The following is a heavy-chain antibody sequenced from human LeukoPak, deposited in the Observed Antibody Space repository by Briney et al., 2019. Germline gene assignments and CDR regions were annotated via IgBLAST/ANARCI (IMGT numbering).Heavy chain of an antibody. CDR3: ARESSIASYYFDY. D-gene: IGHD6-6*01. V-gene: IGHV4-59*01. CDR2: IYYSGST. Sequence: PSETLSLTCTVSGGSISSYYWSWIRQPPGKGLEWIGYIYYSGSTNYNPSLKSRVTISVDTSKNQFSLKLSSVTAADTAVYYCARESSIASYYFDYWGQGTLVTVSS. J-gene: IGHJ4*02. CDR1: GGSISSYY.